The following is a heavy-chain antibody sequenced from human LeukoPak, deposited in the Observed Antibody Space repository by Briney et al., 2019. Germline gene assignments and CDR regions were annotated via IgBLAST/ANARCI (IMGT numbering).Heavy chain of an antibody. V-gene: IGHV4-39*01. CDR3: ARHYLSDGILSTFDP. J-gene: IGHJ5*02. CDR1: GGSISSSPYY. CDR2: IYYRGST. Sequence: SETLSLTCTVSGGSISSSPYYWGWIRQPPGKGLEWIGTIYYRGSTYSNPSLNSRVTISLDTPKNQFSLRLRSVTAADTALYYCARHYLSDGILSTFDPWGRGTLVTVSS. D-gene: IGHD2-2*01.